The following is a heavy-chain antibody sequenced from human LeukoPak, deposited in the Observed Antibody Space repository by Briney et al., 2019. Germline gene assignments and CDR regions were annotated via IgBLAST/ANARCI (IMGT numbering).Heavy chain of an antibody. Sequence: SGPTLVKPTQTLTLTCTFSGFSLSTSAVAVGWIRQPPGKALEWLALIYGKDEIHYTPSLKSRLTITKDTSKDQVVLRMTNMDPVDTATYYCAHRRGGYFDYWGQGTLVTASS. CDR3: AHRRGGYFDY. V-gene: IGHV2-5*01. D-gene: IGHD3-16*01. CDR1: GFSLSTSAVA. J-gene: IGHJ4*02. CDR2: IYGKDEI.